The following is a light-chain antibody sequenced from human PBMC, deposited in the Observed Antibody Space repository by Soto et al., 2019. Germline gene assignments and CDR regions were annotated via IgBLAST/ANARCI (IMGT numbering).Light chain of an antibody. CDR3: QQYGSSPEWT. J-gene: IGKJ1*01. CDR1: QSVSSSY. Sequence: EIVLTQSPGTLSLSLGERATLSCRASQSVSSSYLAWYQQKPGQAPRLLIYAASSRATGIPDRFSGSGSGTDFNLTISRLEPEDFAVYYCQQYGSSPEWTFGQGTKVEIK. CDR2: AAS. V-gene: IGKV3-20*01.